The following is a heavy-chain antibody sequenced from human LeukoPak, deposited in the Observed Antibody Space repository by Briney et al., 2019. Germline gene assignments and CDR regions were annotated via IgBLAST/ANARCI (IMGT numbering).Heavy chain of an antibody. J-gene: IGHJ4*02. D-gene: IGHD6-13*01. V-gene: IGHV3-23*01. CDR3: AKDLSLVIAAAGTWFY. CDR1: GFTVSSNY. CDR2: ISGSGGST. Sequence: VQPGGSLRLSCAASGFTVSSNYMSWVRQAPGKGLEWVSAISGSGGSTYYADSVKGRFTISRDNSKNTLYLQMNSLRAEDTAVYYCAKDLSLVIAAAGTWFYWGQGTLVTVSS.